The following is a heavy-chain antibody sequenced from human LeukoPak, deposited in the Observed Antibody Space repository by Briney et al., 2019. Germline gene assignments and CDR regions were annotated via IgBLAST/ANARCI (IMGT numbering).Heavy chain of an antibody. D-gene: IGHD6-19*01. CDR2: IHHSGST. CDR3: ANKLTAVAGYFDC. V-gene: IGHV4-4*02. CDR1: GGSISSSNW. J-gene: IGHJ4*02. Sequence: PSETLSLTCAVSGGSISSSNWWSWVRQPPGKGLEWIGEIHHSGSTNYNPSLKSRVTISVDKSKNQFSLKLSSVTAADTAVYYCANKLTAVAGYFDCWGQGTLVTVSS.